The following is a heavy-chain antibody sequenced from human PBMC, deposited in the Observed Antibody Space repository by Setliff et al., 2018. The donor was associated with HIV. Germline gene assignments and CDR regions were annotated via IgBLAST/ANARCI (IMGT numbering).Heavy chain of an antibody. Sequence: GGSLRLSCAASGFSFTSHAMNWVRQAPGKGLEWVASISGSGEATYYADSVRGRFTVSRDNSKNTVYLQMHSLRVDDTAIFYCAKVKTTLGAVITSGWFDPWGQGTLVTVSS. J-gene: IGHJ5*02. D-gene: IGHD3-3*01. CDR1: GFSFTSHA. CDR2: ISGSGEAT. V-gene: IGHV3-23*01. CDR3: AKVKTTLGAVITSGWFDP.